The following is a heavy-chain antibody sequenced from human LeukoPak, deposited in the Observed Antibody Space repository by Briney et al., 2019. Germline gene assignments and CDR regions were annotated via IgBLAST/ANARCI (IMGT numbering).Heavy chain of an antibody. V-gene: IGHV1-69*04. CDR2: IIPILGIA. D-gene: IGHD3-22*01. J-gene: IGHJ4*02. Sequence: SVKVSCKASGGTFSSYAISWVRQAPGQGLEWMGRIIPILGIANYAQKFQGRVTITADESTSTAYMELSSLRSEDTAVYYCARQSSGYYYVDYWGQGTLVTVSS. CDR3: ARQSSGYYYVDY. CDR1: GGTFSSYA.